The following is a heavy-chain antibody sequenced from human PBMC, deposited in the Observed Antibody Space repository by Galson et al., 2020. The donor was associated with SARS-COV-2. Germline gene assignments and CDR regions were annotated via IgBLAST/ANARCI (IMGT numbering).Heavy chain of an antibody. CDR3: AKTTIFGIGIHPAYYCDS. CDR1: GFTFKIYA. CDR2: ISGSGDNI. V-gene: IGHV3-23*01. Sequence: GESLKISCAASGFTFKIYAMTRVRQAPGKGLEWVSVISGSGDNIYYADSVKGRFTISRDNSQNTVYLQMSGLTVEDTATYYCAKTTIFGIGIHPAYYCDSGGWGTLVAVS. J-gene: IGHJ4*02. D-gene: IGHD3-3*01.